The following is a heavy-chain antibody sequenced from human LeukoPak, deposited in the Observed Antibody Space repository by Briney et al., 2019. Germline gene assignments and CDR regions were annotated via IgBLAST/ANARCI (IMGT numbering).Heavy chain of an antibody. Sequence: ASVKVSCTASGYTLISYAMHWVRQAPGQGLEWMGWISAYNGNTNYAQKFQGRVTMTRDTSTSTVYMELSSLRSEDTAVYYCARDYLTGSGSLPGYWGQGTLVTVSS. CDR2: ISAYNGNT. CDR3: ARDYLTGSGSLPGY. D-gene: IGHD3-10*01. J-gene: IGHJ4*02. V-gene: IGHV1-3*01. CDR1: GYTLISYA.